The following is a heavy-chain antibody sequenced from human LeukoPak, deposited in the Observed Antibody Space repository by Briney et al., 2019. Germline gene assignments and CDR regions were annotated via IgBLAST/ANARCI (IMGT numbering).Heavy chain of an antibody. D-gene: IGHD3-22*01. CDR1: GFTFSHHG. V-gene: IGHV3-30*02. CDR3: ATNYYDSSGPYY. CDR2: IRNDGSNH. J-gene: IGHJ4*02. Sequence: GGSLRLSCAASGFTFSHHGMHWVRHAPGKGLEWVAFIRNDGSNHYYADSVKGRFTISRDNSKNTLYLQMNSLRAEDTAVYYCATNYYDSSGPYYWGQGTLVTVSS.